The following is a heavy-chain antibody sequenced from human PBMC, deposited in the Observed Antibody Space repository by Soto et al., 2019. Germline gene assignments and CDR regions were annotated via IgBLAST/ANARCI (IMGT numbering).Heavy chain of an antibody. D-gene: IGHD2-21*02. Sequence: DVQLLESGGGLVQPGGSSRLACAASGFTFGNYAINWVRLAPGKGLEWVSGISGGGGSTYYADSVKGRFTIFRDTSKNTVFLQMNSLRADDTAVYYCAKGFIVVVTVLRPDDAFDVWGQGTMVTVSS. J-gene: IGHJ3*01. CDR3: AKGFIVVVTVLRPDDAFDV. V-gene: IGHV3-23*01. CDR2: ISGGGGST. CDR1: GFTFGNYA.